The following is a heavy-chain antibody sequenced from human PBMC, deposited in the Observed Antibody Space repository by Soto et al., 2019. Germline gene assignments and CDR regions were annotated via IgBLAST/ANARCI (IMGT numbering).Heavy chain of an antibody. D-gene: IGHD3-9*01. V-gene: IGHV3-66*01. Sequence: EVQLVESGGGLVQPGGSLRISCAASGLTVSTNYMSWVRQAPGKGLEWVSIIYYGGTTYYADSVKGRFTISRDDSKNTRYLQMNSLRAEDTAVYYCARDYDTSRGDWAYYGIDVWGQGTTVTVSS. J-gene: IGHJ6*02. CDR3: ARDYDTSRGDWAYYGIDV. CDR1: GLTVSTNY. CDR2: IYYGGTT.